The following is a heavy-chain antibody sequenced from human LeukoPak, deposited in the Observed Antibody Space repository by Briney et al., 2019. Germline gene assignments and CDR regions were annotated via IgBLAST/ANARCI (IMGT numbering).Heavy chain of an antibody. J-gene: IGHJ6*04. CDR3: ARDLSSTSRGLGDYYYYGMDV. Sequence: GSLRLSCAASGFTFSSYAMHWVRQAPGKGLEWVAVISYDGSNKYYADSVKGRFTISRDNSKNTLYLQMNSLRAEDTAVYYCARDLSSTSRGLGDYYYYGMDVWGKGTTVTVSS. V-gene: IGHV3-30*04. CDR1: GFTFSSYA. CDR2: ISYDGSNK. D-gene: IGHD2-2*01.